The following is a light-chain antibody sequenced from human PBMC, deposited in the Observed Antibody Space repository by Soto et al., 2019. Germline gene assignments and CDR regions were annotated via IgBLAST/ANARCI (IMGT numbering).Light chain of an antibody. V-gene: IGLV2-14*03. CDR2: DVN. J-gene: IGLJ2*01. CDR1: SSDVGGYNY. Sequence: QSALTQPASVSGSPGQSITISCTGTSSDVGGYNYVSWYQHHPDKAPKLMIYDVNNRPSGVSNRFSGSKSGNTASLTISGLQGEDEAAYYCSSYSSSSTRLVFGGGTKLTVL. CDR3: SSYSSSSTRLV.